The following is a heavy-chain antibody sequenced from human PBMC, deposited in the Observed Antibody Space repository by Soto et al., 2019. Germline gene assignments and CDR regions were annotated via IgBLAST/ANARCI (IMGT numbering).Heavy chain of an antibody. J-gene: IGHJ4*02. Sequence: QVQLVESGGGVVQPGRSLRLSCAGSGFTFSSYGMHWVRQAPGKGLEWVAVITYDGSNKYYADSVKGRFTISRDNSKNTLYRQMNNLRAEDTAVYYCAKYYDDSSCYYGYRLSYYFDYWGQGTLVTFSS. D-gene: IGHD3-22*01. CDR2: ITYDGSNK. V-gene: IGHV3-30*18. CDR1: GFTFSSYG. CDR3: AKYYDDSSCYYGYRLSYYFDY.